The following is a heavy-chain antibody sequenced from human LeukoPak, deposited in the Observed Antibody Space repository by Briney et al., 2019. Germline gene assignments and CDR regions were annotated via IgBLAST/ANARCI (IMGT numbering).Heavy chain of an antibody. CDR1: GFTFSTYS. CDR3: ASFRTSSTGAFDF. J-gene: IGHJ4*02. Sequence: GGSLRLSCAASGFTFSTYSMNWVRQAPGKGLEWVSSITCSSSRIYYADSVRGRFTISRDNAKNTLYLQMNSLRAEDTALYYCASFRTSSTGAFDFWGQGTLVTVSS. CDR2: ITCSSSRI. D-gene: IGHD2-2*01. V-gene: IGHV3-21*06.